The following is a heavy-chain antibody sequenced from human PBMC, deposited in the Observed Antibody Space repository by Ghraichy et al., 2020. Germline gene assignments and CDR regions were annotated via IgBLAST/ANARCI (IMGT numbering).Heavy chain of an antibody. CDR3: ARGCAITARPYWRWGWFDP. V-gene: IGHV4-34*01. D-gene: IGHD6-6*01. CDR2: INHSGST. J-gene: IGHJ5*02. Sequence: SETLSLTCAVYGGSFSGYYWNWIRQPPGKGLEWIGEINHSGSTNYNPSLKSRVTISVDTSKNQFSLKLSSVTAADTAGDYCARGCAITARPYWRWGWFDPWGQGTLVTVSS. CDR1: GGSFSGYY.